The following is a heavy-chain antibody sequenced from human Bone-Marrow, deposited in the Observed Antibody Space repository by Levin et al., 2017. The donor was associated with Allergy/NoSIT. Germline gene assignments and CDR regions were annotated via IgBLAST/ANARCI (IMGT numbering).Heavy chain of an antibody. CDR1: GFTFSDYY. CDR3: ARDRCSSTSCYSAYYDGMDV. J-gene: IGHJ6*02. V-gene: IGHV3-11*01. Sequence: GGSLRLSCAASGFTFSDYYMSWIRQAPGKGLEWVSYISSSGSTIYYADSVKGRFTISRDNAKNSLYLQMNSLRAEDTAVYYCARDRCSSTSCYSAYYDGMDVWGQGTTVTVSS. CDR2: ISSSGSTI. D-gene: IGHD2-2*01.